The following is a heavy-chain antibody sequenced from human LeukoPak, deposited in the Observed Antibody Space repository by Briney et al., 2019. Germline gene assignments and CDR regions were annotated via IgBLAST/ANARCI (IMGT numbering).Heavy chain of an antibody. J-gene: IGHJ4*02. Sequence: GASVKVSCKTSGYIFSSYGINWVRQAPGQGLEWVGWISAYNGDTKYAQKLQGRVTMTTDTSTRTVYMELRTLRSDDTAVYYCARDSYDFLTGRYSGSGGVYWGQGTLVTVSS. CDR3: ARDSYDFLTGRYSGSGGVY. D-gene: IGHD3-9*01. CDR2: ISAYNGDT. CDR1: GYIFSSYG. V-gene: IGHV1-18*01.